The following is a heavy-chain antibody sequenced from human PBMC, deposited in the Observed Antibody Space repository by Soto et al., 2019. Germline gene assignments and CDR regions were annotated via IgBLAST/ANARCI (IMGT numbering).Heavy chain of an antibody. CDR2: LNPNSGNT. CDR1: GYTFTSDD. J-gene: IGHJ4*02. CDR3: ARNLYGDNVDY. Sequence: QVQLVQSGAEVKKPGASVKVSCNASGYTFTSDDINWGRQATGQGLEWMGWLNPNSGNTGYAQTFQSRVTRTRNTSISTAYMELSSLRSEDTAVYYCARNLYGDNVDYWGQGTLVTVSS. D-gene: IGHD4-17*01. V-gene: IGHV1-8*01.